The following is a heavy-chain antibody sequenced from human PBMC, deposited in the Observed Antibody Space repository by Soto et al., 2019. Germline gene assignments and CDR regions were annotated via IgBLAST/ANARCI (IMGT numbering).Heavy chain of an antibody. J-gene: IGHJ4*02. D-gene: IGHD5-12*01. V-gene: IGHV3-23*01. CDR3: AKERVRDGYNRVFDD. CDR1: GFTFSSYA. Sequence: PXGSLRLSCAASGFTFSSYAMSWVRQAPGKGLAWVSAISGSGGSTYYADSVKGRFTISRDNSKNTLYLQMNSLRAEDTAVYYCAKERVRDGYNRVFDDWGQGTPVTVSS. CDR2: ISGSGGST.